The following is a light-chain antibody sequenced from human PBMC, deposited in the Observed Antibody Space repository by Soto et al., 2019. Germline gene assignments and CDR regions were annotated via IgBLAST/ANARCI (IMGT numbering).Light chain of an antibody. Sequence: QSALTQPPSASGSPGQSVTISCTGTRSDVGAYNFVSWYQQHPDKAPNLLIYEVSQRSSGVPDRFSGSKSGNTASLTVSGLQAEDEADYYCTSYTVSNTYVFGTGTKVTVL. V-gene: IGLV2-8*01. CDR3: TSYTVSNTYV. J-gene: IGLJ1*01. CDR2: EVS. CDR1: RSDVGAYNF.